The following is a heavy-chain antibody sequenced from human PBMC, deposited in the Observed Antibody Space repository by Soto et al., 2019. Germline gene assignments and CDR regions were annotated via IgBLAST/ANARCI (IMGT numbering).Heavy chain of an antibody. CDR2: IKQDGSEK. Sequence: GGSLRLSCAASGFTFSSYWMSWVRQAPGKGLEWVANIKQDGSEKYYVDSVKGRFTISRDNAKNSLYLQMNSLRAEDTAVYYCARCTYGYNYYYGMDVCGEGTPVTVSS. CDR3: ARCTYGYNYYYGMDV. V-gene: IGHV3-7*01. J-gene: IGHJ6*04. D-gene: IGHD3-10*01. CDR1: GFTFSSYW.